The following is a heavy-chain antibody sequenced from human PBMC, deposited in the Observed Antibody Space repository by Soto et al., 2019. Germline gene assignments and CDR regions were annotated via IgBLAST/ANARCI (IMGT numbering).Heavy chain of an antibody. CDR3: ARTSWLGPDAFDI. Sequence: GSCPTLVNPTQTLTLTCTFSGFSLSTSGMCVSWIRQPPGKALEWLARIDWDDDKYYSTSLKTRLTISKDTPKNQVVLTMTNMDPVDTATYYCARTSWLGPDAFDIWGQGTMVTVSS. CDR2: IDWDDDK. D-gene: IGHD6-19*01. V-gene: IGHV2-70*11. CDR1: GFSLSTSGMC. J-gene: IGHJ3*02.